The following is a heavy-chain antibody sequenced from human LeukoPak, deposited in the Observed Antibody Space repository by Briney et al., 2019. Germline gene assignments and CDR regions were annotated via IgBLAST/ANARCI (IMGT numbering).Heavy chain of an antibody. V-gene: IGHV3-33*01. J-gene: IGHJ3*01. D-gene: IGHD6-6*01. CDR3: ARSSYSSSSSV. CDR1: GFTFSSYG. CDR2: IWYDGSNK. Sequence: PGGSLRLSCAASGFTFSSYGMHWVRQAPGKGLEWVAVIWYDGSNKYYADSVKGRFTISRVNSKNSLYLQINSLRAEDTAVYYCARSSYSSSSSVWGQGTMVTVSS.